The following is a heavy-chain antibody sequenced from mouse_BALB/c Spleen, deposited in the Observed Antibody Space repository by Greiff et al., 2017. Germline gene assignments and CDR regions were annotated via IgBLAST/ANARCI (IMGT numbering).Heavy chain of an antibody. D-gene: IGHD1-1*01. CDR3: ARRYGSSPYYFDY. CDR1: GFTFSSYT. J-gene: IGHJ2*01. V-gene: IGHV5-12-2*01. Sequence: EVKLVESGGGLVQPGGSLKLSCAASGFTFSSYTMSWVRQTPEKRLEWVAYISNGGGSTYYPDTVKGRFTISRDNAKNTLYLQMSSLKSEDTAMYYCARRYGSSPYYFDYWGQGTTLTVSS. CDR2: ISNGGGST.